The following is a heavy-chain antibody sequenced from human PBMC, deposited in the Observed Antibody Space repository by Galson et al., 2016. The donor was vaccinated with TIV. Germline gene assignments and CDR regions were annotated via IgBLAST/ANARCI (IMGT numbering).Heavy chain of an antibody. CDR2: NIPLFRTT. Sequence: SVKVSCKASGDTISSYVFNWVRLAPGQGLEWMGGNIPLFRTTNYAQKFQGRVTITADESTNTAYMELNSLRSGDTAVYCYASERNTAFDTYHSYIGMDVWGQGTTVTVSS. CDR3: ASERNTAFDTYHSYIGMDV. V-gene: IGHV1-69*13. CDR1: GDTISSYV. D-gene: IGHD5-18*01. J-gene: IGHJ6*02.